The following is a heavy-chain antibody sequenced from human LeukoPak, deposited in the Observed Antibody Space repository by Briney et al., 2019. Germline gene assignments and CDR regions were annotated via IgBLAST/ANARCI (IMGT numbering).Heavy chain of an antibody. Sequence: PSETLSLTCAVYGGSFSGYYWSWIRQPPGKGLEWIGEINHSGSTNYNPSLKSRVTISVDTSKNQFSLKLSSVTAADTAVYYCARIYDSSGNYLRYFDYWGQGTLVTVSS. CDR2: INHSGST. V-gene: IGHV4-34*01. CDR3: ARIYDSSGNYLRYFDY. D-gene: IGHD3-22*01. J-gene: IGHJ4*02. CDR1: GGSFSGYY.